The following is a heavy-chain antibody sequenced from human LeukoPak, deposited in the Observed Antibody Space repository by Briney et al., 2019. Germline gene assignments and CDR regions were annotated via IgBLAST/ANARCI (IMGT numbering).Heavy chain of an antibody. CDR2: ISSSGSTI. Sequence: PGGSLGLSCAASGFTFSSYEVNWVRQAPGKGLEWVSYISSSGSTIYYADSVKGRFTISRDNAKNSLYLQMNSLRAEDTAVYYCARDPGGSYFGFDPWGQGTLVTVSS. J-gene: IGHJ5*02. D-gene: IGHD1-26*01. CDR1: GFTFSSYE. V-gene: IGHV3-48*03. CDR3: ARDPGGSYFGFDP.